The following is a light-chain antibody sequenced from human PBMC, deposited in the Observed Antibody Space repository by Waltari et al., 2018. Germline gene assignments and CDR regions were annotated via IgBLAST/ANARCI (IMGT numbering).Light chain of an antibody. Sequence: EIVLTQSPGTLSLSPGERATLSCRASQSVSRTLAWYQQKPGQAPRLLIYDASTRATGIPERFSGSGFGTDFRLTISRLGPEDFAVYYCQKYGTLPATFGQGTTVEIK. CDR2: DAS. CDR1: QSVSRT. V-gene: IGKV3-20*01. J-gene: IGKJ1*01. CDR3: QKYGTLPAT.